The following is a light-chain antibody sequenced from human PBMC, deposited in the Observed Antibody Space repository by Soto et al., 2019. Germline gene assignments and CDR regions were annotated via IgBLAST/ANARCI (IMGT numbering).Light chain of an antibody. V-gene: IGKV1-39*01. J-gene: IGKJ1*01. CDR1: QSISNH. CDR3: QQSYSSPPT. Sequence: DIKMTQYPSSLSASVKNRDIITCRASQSISNHLNWYQQKPGKAPKLLIFAASSLQSGVPSRFSGSRSGPDFTLTISSLQPEDFATYYCQQSYSSPPTFGQGTKVDIK. CDR2: AAS.